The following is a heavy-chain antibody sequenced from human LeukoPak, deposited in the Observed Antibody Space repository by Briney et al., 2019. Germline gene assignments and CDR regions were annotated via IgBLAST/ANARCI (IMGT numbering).Heavy chain of an antibody. J-gene: IGHJ6*02. Sequence: ASVKVSCKASGYTFTNYYMHWVRQAPGQGLEWMGMINPSGGSTTYAQKFQGRATMTRDTSTSTVYMELSSLRSEDTAVYYCARFPNTAMVMGLEYYYYGMDVWGQGTTVTVSS. CDR3: ARFPNTAMVMGLEYYYYGMDV. CDR2: INPSGGST. D-gene: IGHD5-18*01. CDR1: GYTFTNYY. V-gene: IGHV1-46*01.